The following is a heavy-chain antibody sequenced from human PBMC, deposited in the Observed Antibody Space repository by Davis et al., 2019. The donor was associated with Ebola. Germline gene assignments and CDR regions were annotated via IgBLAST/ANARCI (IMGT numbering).Heavy chain of an antibody. J-gene: IGHJ6*02. CDR1: GGSISSSSYY. V-gene: IGHV4-39*07. CDR3: ARGPDTYYYYGMDV. D-gene: IGHD1-14*01. Sequence: SETLSLTCTVSGGSISSSSYYWGWIRQPPGKGLEWIGEINHSGSTNYNPSLKSRVTISVDTSKNQFSLKLSSVTAADTAVYYCARGPDTYYYYGMDVWGQGTTVTVSS. CDR2: INHSGST.